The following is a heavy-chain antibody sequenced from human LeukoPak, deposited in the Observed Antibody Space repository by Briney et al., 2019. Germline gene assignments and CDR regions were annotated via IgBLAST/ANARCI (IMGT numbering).Heavy chain of an antibody. D-gene: IGHD6-13*01. CDR1: GFTFSSYG. V-gene: IGHV3-30*02. CDR3: AKDKGKQQLVDWFDP. Sequence: GGSLRLSCAASGFTFSSYGMHWVRQAPGKGLEWVAVIWYDGSNKYYADSVKGRFTISRDNSKNTLYLQMNGLRAEDTAVYYCAKDKGKQQLVDWFDPWGQGTLVTVSS. J-gene: IGHJ5*02. CDR2: IWYDGSNK.